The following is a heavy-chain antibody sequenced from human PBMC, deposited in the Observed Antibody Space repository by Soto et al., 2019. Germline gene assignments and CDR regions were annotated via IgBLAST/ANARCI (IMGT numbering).Heavy chain of an antibody. Sequence: GGSLRLSCASSGFTLSMSAVNWVRQAPGKGLEWVSYISDSGDRTYYADSVKGRFTISRDRSKNTVSLQMDSLRAEDTAVYYCAKDRGIIVKAGDAFDVWGQGTTATV. CDR3: AKDRGIIVKAGDAFDV. CDR2: ISDSGDRT. D-gene: IGHD3-16*02. CDR1: GFTLSMSA. V-gene: IGHV3-23*01. J-gene: IGHJ3*01.